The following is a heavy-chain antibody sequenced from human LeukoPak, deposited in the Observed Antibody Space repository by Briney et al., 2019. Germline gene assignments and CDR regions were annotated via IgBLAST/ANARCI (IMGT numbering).Heavy chain of an antibody. Sequence: PSGNPSLNLNVSGGSLSRYYWSWIRQPPGEGLGWIGYIYTSGSTNYNPSLKSRVTISVDTSKNQFSLKLSSVTAADTAVYYCARQRWLQFPFDYWGQGTLVTVSS. D-gene: IGHD5-24*01. V-gene: IGHV4-4*09. CDR2: IYTSGST. CDR3: ARQRWLQFPFDY. J-gene: IGHJ4*02. CDR1: GGSLSRYY.